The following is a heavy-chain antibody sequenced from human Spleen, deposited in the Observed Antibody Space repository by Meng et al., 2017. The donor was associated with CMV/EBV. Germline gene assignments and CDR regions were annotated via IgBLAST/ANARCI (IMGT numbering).Heavy chain of an antibody. V-gene: IGHV5-51*01. J-gene: IGHJ4*02. CDR3: ARSLVGSGGYDF. CDR2: VYPGDSDT. CDR1: EYSFSNFW. Sequence: GESLKISCKASEYSFSNFWIAWVRQMPGEALEWMGIVYPGDSDTRYNPSFQGQVSISADKSINTAYLQWTSLKTSDTAIYYCARSLVGSGGYDFWGQGILVTVSS. D-gene: IGHD1-26*01.